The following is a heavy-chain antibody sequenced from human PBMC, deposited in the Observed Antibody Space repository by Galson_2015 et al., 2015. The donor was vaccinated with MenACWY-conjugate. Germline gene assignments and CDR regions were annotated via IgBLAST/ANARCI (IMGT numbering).Heavy chain of an antibody. CDR3: AKDMSGPLQFYGMDV. J-gene: IGHJ6*02. V-gene: IGHV3-30*18. CDR1: GFTFSSYG. Sequence: SLRLSCAASGFTFSSYGMHWVRQAPGKGLEWVAVISYDGSNKYYADSVKGRFTISRDNSKNTLYLQMNSLRAEDTAVYYCAKDMSGPLQFYGMDVWGQGTTVTVSS. CDR2: ISYDGSNK. D-gene: IGHD4-11*01.